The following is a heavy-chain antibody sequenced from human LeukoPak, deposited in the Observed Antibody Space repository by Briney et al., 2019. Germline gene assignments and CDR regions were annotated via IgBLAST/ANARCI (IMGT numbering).Heavy chain of an antibody. V-gene: IGHV4-61*02. CDR3: ARELGSDYGGYSP. CDR2: IYATGNT. D-gene: IGHD4-23*01. Sequence: SQTLSLTCSVSGGSMRSDSSFWSWIRQPAGKGLEWIGRIYATGNTNYNPSLERQATISVDTSKNQFSLELTSVTAADTAVYYCARELGSDYGGYSPWGQGTLVTVSS. CDR1: GGSMRSDSSF. J-gene: IGHJ5*02.